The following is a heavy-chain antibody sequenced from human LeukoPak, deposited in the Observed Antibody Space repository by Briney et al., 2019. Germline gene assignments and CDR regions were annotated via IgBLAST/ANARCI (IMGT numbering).Heavy chain of an antibody. CDR1: GFTFSSYG. CDR2: ISYDGSNK. V-gene: IGHV3-30*18. D-gene: IGHD6-19*01. J-gene: IGHJ4*02. Sequence: GGSLRLSCAASGFTFSSYGMHWVRQAPGKGLEWVAVISYDGSNKYYADSVKGRFTISRDNSKNTLYLQMNSLRAEDTAVYYCVKDGWDYWGQGTLVTVSS. CDR3: VKDGWDY.